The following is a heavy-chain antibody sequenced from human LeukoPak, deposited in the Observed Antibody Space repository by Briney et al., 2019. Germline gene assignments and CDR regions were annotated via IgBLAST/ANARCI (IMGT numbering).Heavy chain of an antibody. J-gene: IGHJ4*02. D-gene: IGHD5-18*01. Sequence: KPGESLKISCKGSGYSFTNSWIGWVRQMPGNGLEWMGIIYPGDSDTRYSPSFQGQVTISADKSISTAYLQWGSLKASDTAIYYCARHSGYSYGPFDYWGQGTLVTVSS. CDR2: IYPGDSDT. CDR1: GYSFTNSW. CDR3: ARHSGYSYGPFDY. V-gene: IGHV5-51*01.